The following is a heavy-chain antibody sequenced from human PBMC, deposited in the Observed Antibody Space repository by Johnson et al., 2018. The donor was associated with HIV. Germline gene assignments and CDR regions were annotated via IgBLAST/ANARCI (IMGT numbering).Heavy chain of an antibody. J-gene: IGHJ3*02. D-gene: IGHD6-19*01. V-gene: IGHV3-7*01. CDR2: IKQDGSEK. CDR3: ARDGEDSSGWDNFGAFDI. CDR1: GFTFSRYW. Sequence: VQLVESWGGLVQPGGSLRPSCAASGFTFSRYWMSWVRQAPGKGLEWVANIKQDGSEKYYVDSVKGRFTISRDNAKNSLYLQMNSLRAEDTAVYYCARDGEDSSGWDNFGAFDIWGQGTMVTVSS.